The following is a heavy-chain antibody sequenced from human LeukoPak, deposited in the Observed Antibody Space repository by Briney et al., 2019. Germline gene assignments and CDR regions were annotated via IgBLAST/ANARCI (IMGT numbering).Heavy chain of an antibody. J-gene: IGHJ6*02. D-gene: IGHD3-22*01. CDR2: INHSGST. Sequence: SETLSLTCAVYGGSFSGYYWSWIRQPPGKGLEWIGEINHSGSTNYDPSLKSRVTISVDTSKNQFSLKLSSVTAADTAVYYCARVVGLTYYYYGMDVWGQGTTVTVSS. CDR1: GGSFSGYY. CDR3: ARVVGLTYYYYGMDV. V-gene: IGHV4-34*01.